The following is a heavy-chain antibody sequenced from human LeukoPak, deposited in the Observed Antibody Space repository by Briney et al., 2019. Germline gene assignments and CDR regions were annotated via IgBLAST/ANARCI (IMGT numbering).Heavy chain of an antibody. V-gene: IGHV4-39*07. CDR3: ARGRLAGDDFYYMDV. CDR1: GGSISSSSYY. Sequence: SETLSLTCTVSGGSISSSSYYWGWIRQPPGKGLEWIGSIYYSGSTYYNPSLKSRVTMSVDTSKNQFSLKLSSVTAADTAVYYCARGRLAGDDFYYMDVWGKGTAVTVSS. J-gene: IGHJ6*03. D-gene: IGHD6-19*01. CDR2: IYYSGST.